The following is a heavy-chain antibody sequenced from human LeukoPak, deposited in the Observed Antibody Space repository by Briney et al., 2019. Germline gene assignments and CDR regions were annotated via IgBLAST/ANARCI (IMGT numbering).Heavy chain of an antibody. CDR1: GFTFSDSW. D-gene: IGHD3-16*01. V-gene: IGHV3-7*01. CDR2: MNQDGSAK. CDR3: ATYTHWVAGDV. Sequence: GGSLRLSCAASGFTFSDSWMSWVRQAPGKGLEWVANMNQDGSAKDYVDSVKGRFTISRDNARNSLYLQMSTLRAEDTAVYYCATYTHWVAGDVWGQGTTVTVSS. J-gene: IGHJ6*02.